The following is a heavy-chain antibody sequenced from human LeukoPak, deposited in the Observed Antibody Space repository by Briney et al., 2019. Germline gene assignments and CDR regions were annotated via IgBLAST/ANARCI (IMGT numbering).Heavy chain of an antibody. J-gene: IGHJ4*02. V-gene: IGHV4-59*01. CDR3: ARGQGKFLEWFPIYY. CDR2: IYYSGST. CDR1: GGSISSYY. D-gene: IGHD3-3*01. Sequence: SETLSLTCTVSGGSISSYYWSWIRQPPGQGLEWIGYIYYSGSTNYNPSLKSRVTISVDTFKNQFSLKLSSVTAADTAVYYCARGQGKFLEWFPIYYWGQGTLVTVSS.